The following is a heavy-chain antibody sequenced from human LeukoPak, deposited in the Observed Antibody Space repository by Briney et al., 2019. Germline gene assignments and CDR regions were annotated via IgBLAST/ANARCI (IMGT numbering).Heavy chain of an antibody. D-gene: IGHD3-22*01. J-gene: IGHJ3*02. Sequence: VASVKVSCKASGYTFPGYYMHWVRQAPGQGLEWMGWINANSGDTNYAQKFQGGVTMTRDTSISTAYMELSRLRSDDTAVYYCASKWVTYYYNSSVYHYPTDVFDIWGQGTMVTVSS. CDR3: ASKWVTYYYNSSVYHYPTDVFDI. V-gene: IGHV1-2*02. CDR1: GYTFPGYY. CDR2: INANSGDT.